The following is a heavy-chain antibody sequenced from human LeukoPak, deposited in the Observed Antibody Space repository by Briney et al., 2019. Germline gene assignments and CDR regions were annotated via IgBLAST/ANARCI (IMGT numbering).Heavy chain of an antibody. J-gene: IGHJ3*02. D-gene: IGHD6-25*01. CDR1: GFTFSSYG. CDR3: AKGVKQRGNAFDI. Sequence: GGSLRLSCAASGFTFSSYGMHWVRQAPGKGLEWVAFIRYDGSNKYYADSVKGRFTISRDNSKNTLYLQMNSLRAEDTAVYYCAKGVKQRGNAFDIWGQGTMVTVSS. V-gene: IGHV3-30*02. CDR2: IRYDGSNK.